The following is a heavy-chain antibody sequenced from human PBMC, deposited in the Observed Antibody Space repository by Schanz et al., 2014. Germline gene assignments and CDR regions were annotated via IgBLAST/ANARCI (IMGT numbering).Heavy chain of an antibody. CDR2: IIPPLRQT. V-gene: IGHV1-69*04. J-gene: IGHJ4*02. D-gene: IGHD4-17*01. Sequence: QVRLVQSGAEVKKPGSSVKVSCKSSGATFNSYAFGWVRQAPGQGFEWVGSIIPPLRQTRYAQKFEERVIITADTSTTTVYMALASLTSDETAVYFCARIIDGDYLYWGQGTLVTVSS. CDR1: GATFNSYA. CDR3: ARIIDGDYLY.